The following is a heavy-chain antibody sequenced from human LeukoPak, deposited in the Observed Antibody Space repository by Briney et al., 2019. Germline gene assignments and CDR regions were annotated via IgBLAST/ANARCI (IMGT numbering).Heavy chain of an antibody. CDR3: ASGMPYSSGWYTPGGYFDY. Sequence: QPGGSLRLSCAASGFTFSSYAMHWVRQAPGKGLEWVAVISYDGSNKYYADSVKGRFTISRDNSKNTLYLQMNSLRAEDTAVYYCASGMPYSSGWYTPGGYFDYWGQGTLVTVSS. J-gene: IGHJ4*02. CDR2: ISYDGSNK. CDR1: GFTFSSYA. V-gene: IGHV3-30-3*01. D-gene: IGHD6-19*01.